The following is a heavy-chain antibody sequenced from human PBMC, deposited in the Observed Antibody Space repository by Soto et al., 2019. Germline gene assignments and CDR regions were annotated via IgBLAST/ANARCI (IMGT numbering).Heavy chain of an antibody. CDR3: ASGRARSLRIDYFEY. V-gene: IGHV1-69*06. CDR2: IIPIFGTA. D-gene: IGHD5-12*01. CDR1: GGTFSSYA. Sequence: QVQLVQSGAEVKKPGSSVKVSCKASGGTFSSYAISWVRQAPGQGLEWMGGIIPIFGTANYEQKFQGRVTITADKPTSTAYMELSSLRSEDTAVYYCASGRARSLRIDYFEYWGQGTLVTVSS. J-gene: IGHJ4*02.